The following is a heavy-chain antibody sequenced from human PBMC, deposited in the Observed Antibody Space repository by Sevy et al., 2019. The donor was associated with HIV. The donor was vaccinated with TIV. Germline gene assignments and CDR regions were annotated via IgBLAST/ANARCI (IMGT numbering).Heavy chain of an antibody. D-gene: IGHD5-18*01. J-gene: IGHJ4*02. CDR3: ARDKNSAMVTPFDF. CDR2: IKEDGKET. V-gene: IGHV3-7*03. Sequence: GGSLRLSCVASGFTVSNYWMNWVRQAPGMGLEWVAKIKEDGKETYYVASVKGRFTISRDNAKNSLYLQMTSLRAEDTAVYYCARDKNSAMVTPFDFWGQGTLVTVSS. CDR1: GFTVSNYW.